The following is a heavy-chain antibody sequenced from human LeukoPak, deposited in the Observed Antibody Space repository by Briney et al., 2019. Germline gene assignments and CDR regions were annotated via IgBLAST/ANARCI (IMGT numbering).Heavy chain of an antibody. CDR1: GESFSGYY. J-gene: IGHJ4*02. D-gene: IGHD4-17*01. CDR2: INQSGSA. CDR3: ARVTYVDDMLYQYFDY. Sequence: SETLSLTCAVYGESFSGYYWTWIRQPPGKGLEWIGEINQSGSARYNPSLKSRLTISVATPKRQFSLKLTSVTAADTALYYCARVTYVDDMLYQYFDYWGQGILVTVSS. V-gene: IGHV4-34*01.